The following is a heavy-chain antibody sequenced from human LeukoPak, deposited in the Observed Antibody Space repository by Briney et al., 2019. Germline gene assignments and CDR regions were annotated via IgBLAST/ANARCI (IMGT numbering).Heavy chain of an antibody. D-gene: IGHD1-1*01. CDR3: ARARRVDYGMDV. V-gene: IGHV1-69*13. J-gene: IGHJ6*02. CDR1: GGTFSSYA. CDR2: IVPIFGTA. Sequence: GASVKVSCKASGGTFSSYAISWVRQAPGQGLEWMGGIVPIFGTANYAQKFQGRVTITADESTSTAYMELSSLRSEDTAVYYCARARRVDYGMDVWGQGTTVTVSS.